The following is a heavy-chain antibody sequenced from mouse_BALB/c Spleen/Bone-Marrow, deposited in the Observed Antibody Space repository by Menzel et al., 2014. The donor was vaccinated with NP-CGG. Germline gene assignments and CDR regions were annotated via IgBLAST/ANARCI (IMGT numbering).Heavy chain of an antibody. D-gene: IGHD2-3*01. CDR3: ARLGYYGYFDY. V-gene: IGHV4-1*02. CDR1: GFDFSRCW. Sequence: EVKLMESGGGLVQPGGSLKLSCAASGFDFSRCWMGWVRQAPGKGLEWIGEINPDSSTINYTPSLKDKFIISRDNAKNTLYLQMSKVRSEDTALYYCARLGYYGYFDYWGQGTTLTVSS. CDR2: INPDSSTI. J-gene: IGHJ2*01.